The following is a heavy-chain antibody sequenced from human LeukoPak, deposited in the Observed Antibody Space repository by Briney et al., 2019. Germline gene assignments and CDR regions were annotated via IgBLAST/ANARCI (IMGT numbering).Heavy chain of an antibody. CDR3: AKTTVAAHEAFDY. CDR2: IYYSGST. D-gene: IGHD6-19*01. Sequence: LETLSLTCTVSGGSLSSSSYYWGWSRQPPRDWLEWIVSIYYSGSTYYNPSLKRRATISVDPSKKQFSLTLSSVTAADTAVYYCAKTTVAAHEAFDYWGEGTLVTVSS. J-gene: IGHJ4*02. V-gene: IGHV4-39*01. CDR1: GGSLSSSSYY.